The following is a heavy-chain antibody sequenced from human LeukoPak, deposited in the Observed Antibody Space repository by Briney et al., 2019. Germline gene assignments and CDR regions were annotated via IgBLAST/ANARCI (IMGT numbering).Heavy chain of an antibody. CDR1: VASISDYY. CDR2: VHKSGST. V-gene: IGHV4-4*07. J-gene: IGHJ5*02. CDR3: ARGFSTWYPGWFDP. D-gene: IGHD6-13*01. Sequence: SETLSLTCTVSVASISDYYWSWIRQPAGKGLEWIGRVHKSGSTNYNPSLKSRVTMSVDTSRNQFSLKLISVTAADTAVYYCARGFSTWYPGWFDPWGQGILVTVSS.